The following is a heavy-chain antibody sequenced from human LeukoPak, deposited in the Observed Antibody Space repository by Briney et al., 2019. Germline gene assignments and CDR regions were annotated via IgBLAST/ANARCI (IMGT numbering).Heavy chain of an antibody. Sequence: GGSLRLSCAASGFTVSSNYMSWVRQAPGKGLEWVSVIYSGGSTYYADSVKGRFTISRDNSKNTLYLQMNSLRAEDTAVYYCARDWYYDYVWGSYRYTPLDGMDVWGQGTTVTVSS. CDR3: ARDWYYDYVWGSYRYTPLDGMDV. CDR1: GFTVSSNY. V-gene: IGHV3-66*01. D-gene: IGHD3-16*02. J-gene: IGHJ6*02. CDR2: IYSGGST.